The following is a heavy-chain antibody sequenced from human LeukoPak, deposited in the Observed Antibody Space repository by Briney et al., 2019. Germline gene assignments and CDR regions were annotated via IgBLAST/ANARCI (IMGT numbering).Heavy chain of an antibody. V-gene: IGHV3-23*01. J-gene: IGHJ4*02. D-gene: IGHD2-21*02. CDR3: AKAYCGGDCYSGVDFFDY. CDR1: GFTFRRHA. CDR2: ISGSGGST. Sequence: PGGSLRLSCAASGFTFRRHAMSWVRQAPGKGLEWVSGISGSGGSTYYADSVKGRFTTSRDNSKNTLYLQMKSLRAEDTAVYYCAKAYCGGDCYSGVDFFDYWGQGTLVTVSS.